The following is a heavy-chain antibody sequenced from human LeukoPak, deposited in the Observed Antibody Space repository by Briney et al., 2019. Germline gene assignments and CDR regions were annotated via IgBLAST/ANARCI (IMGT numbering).Heavy chain of an antibody. CDR3: ASEGYCSGGSCPDY. CDR1: GGSISSYY. J-gene: IGHJ4*02. V-gene: IGHV4-4*07. D-gene: IGHD2-15*01. CDR2: IYTSGST. Sequence: DPSETLSLTCTVSGGSISSYYWSWIRQPAGKGLEWIGRIYTSGSTNYNPSLKSRVTMSVDTSKNQFSLKLSSVTAADTAVYYCASEGYCSGGSCPDYWGQGTLVTVSS.